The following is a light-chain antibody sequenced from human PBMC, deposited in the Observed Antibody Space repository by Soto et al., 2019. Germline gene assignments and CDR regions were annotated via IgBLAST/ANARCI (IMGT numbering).Light chain of an antibody. V-gene: IGKV3-20*01. CDR3: QQYET. CDR1: QSVSSY. J-gene: IGKJ1*01. Sequence: EIVLTQSPATLSLSPGERATVSCRASQSVSSYLAWYQQKPGQAPRLLIYGASSRATGIPDRFSGSGSGTDFTLTISRLEPEDFAVYYCQQYETFGQGTKVDI. CDR2: GAS.